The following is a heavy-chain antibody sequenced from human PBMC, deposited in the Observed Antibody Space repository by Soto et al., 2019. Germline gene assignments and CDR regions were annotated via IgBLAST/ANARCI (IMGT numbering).Heavy chain of an antibody. V-gene: IGHV3-74*01. Sequence: PGGSLRLSCAASGFTFSSYWMHWVRQAPGKGLVWVSRINSDGSSTSYADSVKGRFTISRDNAKNTLYLQMNSLRAEDTAVYYCARDHAWFGELLFTYYYYGMDVWGQGTTVTVS. D-gene: IGHD3-10*01. CDR1: GFTFSSYW. J-gene: IGHJ6*02. CDR3: ARDHAWFGELLFTYYYYGMDV. CDR2: INSDGSST.